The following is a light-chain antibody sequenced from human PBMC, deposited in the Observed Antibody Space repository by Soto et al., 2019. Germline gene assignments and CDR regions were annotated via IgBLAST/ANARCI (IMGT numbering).Light chain of an antibody. CDR1: QSVSSKY. V-gene: IGKV3-20*01. J-gene: IGKJ4*01. CDR2: GTS. CDR3: QQTYSDIS. Sequence: EIVLTQSPGTLSLSPGERATLSCRASQSVSSKYLAWYQQKPGQAPRVLIYGTSIRASGVPERFSGGGSGTDFTLTITRLEPEDFASYHCQQTYSDISFGGGTKV.